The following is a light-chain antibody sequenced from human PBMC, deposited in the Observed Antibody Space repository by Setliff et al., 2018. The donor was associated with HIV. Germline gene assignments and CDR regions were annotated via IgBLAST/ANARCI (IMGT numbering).Light chain of an antibody. CDR1: SSDVGDYNY. CDR2: EVS. Sequence: VLTQPASVSGSPGQPITISCTGTSSDVGDYNYVSWYQQHPGKAPKLMIYEVSNRPSGVSYRFSGSKSGNTASLTISGLQAEDEADYYCSSYTSSTTLVFGTGTKVTVL. CDR3: SSYTSSTTLV. V-gene: IGLV2-14*01. J-gene: IGLJ1*01.